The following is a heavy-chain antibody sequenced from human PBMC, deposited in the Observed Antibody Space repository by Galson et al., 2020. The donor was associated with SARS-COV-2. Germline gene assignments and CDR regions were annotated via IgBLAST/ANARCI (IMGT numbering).Heavy chain of an antibody. D-gene: IGHD3-10*01. CDR2: ISYDGKGK. J-gene: IGHJ6*02. CDR1: GFTFSSYG. Sequence: SLKISCAASGFTFSSYGMHWVRQAPGKGLEWMAVISYDGKGKYYADSLKGRFIISRDNSKNTLFLQMNSLRAEDTAVYYCATLGGDLHYSLDVWGQGTTVTVSS. V-gene: IGHV3-30*03. CDR3: ATLGGDLHYSLDV.